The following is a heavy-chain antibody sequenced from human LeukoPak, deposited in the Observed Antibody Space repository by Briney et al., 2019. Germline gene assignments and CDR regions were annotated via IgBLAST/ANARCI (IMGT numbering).Heavy chain of an antibody. J-gene: IGHJ4*02. CDR2: NYTSGST. CDR1: GGSISSYY. V-gene: IGHV4-4*07. Sequence: SETLSLTCTVSGGSISSYYWSWIRQPAGKGLELIGRNYTSGSTKYNHSLKSRVTMSVDTSKNQFSLKLSSVTAADTAVYYCARVHYYDSSGYVDYWGQETLVTVSS. D-gene: IGHD3-22*01. CDR3: ARVHYYDSSGYVDY.